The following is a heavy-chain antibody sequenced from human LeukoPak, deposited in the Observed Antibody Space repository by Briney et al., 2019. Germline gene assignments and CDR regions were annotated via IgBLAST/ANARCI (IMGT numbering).Heavy chain of an antibody. V-gene: IGHV3-23*01. CDR3: VRDVSCSGGSCPLFAA. D-gene: IGHD2-15*01. CDR1: GFKFSIYA. Sequence: GGSLRLSCAASGFKFSIYAMSWVRQAPGKGLAWVSCLNEDGGYIYYADSVTGRFTISRANAENTLYLQMSSLRAEDTAIQYCVRDVSCSGGSCPLFAAWGQGTLVSVSS. CDR2: LNEDGGYI. J-gene: IGHJ5*02.